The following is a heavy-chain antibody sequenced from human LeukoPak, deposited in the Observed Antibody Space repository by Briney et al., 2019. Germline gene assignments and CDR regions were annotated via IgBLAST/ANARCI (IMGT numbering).Heavy chain of an antibody. D-gene: IGHD3-10*01. Sequence: SQTLSLTCAISGDSVSSNSAAWNWIRQSPSRGLEWLGRTYYRSKWYNDYAVSVKSRITINPDTSKNQFSLQLNSVTPEDTAVYYCARAVDRSTGSYYKRSVYTKGHFGGMDVWGQGTTVTVSS. J-gene: IGHJ6*02. CDR1: GDSVSSNSAA. V-gene: IGHV6-1*01. CDR3: ARAVDRSTGSYYKRSVYTKGHFGGMDV. CDR2: TYYRSKWYN.